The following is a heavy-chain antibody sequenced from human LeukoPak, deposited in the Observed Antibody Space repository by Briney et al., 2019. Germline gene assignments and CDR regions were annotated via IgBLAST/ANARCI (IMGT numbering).Heavy chain of an antibody. D-gene: IGHD6-13*01. J-gene: IGHJ4*02. V-gene: IGHV3-9*01. CDR2: ISWNSGSI. Sequence: GGSLRLSCAASGFTFDDYAMHWVRQAPGKGLEWVSGISWNSGSIGYADSVKGRFTISRDNAKNSLYLQMNSLRAEDTAVYYCARDRVAAAEDYWGQGTLVTVSS. CDR1: GFTFDDYA. CDR3: ARDRVAAAEDY.